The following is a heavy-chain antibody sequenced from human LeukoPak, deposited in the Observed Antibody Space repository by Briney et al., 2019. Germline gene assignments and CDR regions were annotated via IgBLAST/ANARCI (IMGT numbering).Heavy chain of an antibody. CDR1: GFTFSYNG. CDR3: ARRDIVVVPAALDV. V-gene: IGHV3-21*01. J-gene: IGHJ6*04. CDR2: ISSSSSYI. D-gene: IGHD2-2*01. Sequence: PGGSLRLSCVASGFTFSYNGMHWVRQAPGKGLEWVASISSSSSYIYYADSVKGRFTISRDNAKNSLYLQMNSLRAEDTAVYYCARRDIVVVPAALDVWGKGTTVTVSS.